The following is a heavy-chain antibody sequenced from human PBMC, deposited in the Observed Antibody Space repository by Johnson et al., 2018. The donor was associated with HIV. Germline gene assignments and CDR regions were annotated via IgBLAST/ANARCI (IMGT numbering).Heavy chain of an antibody. D-gene: IGHD6-13*01. Sequence: VQLVESGGGLVQPGGSLRLSCAVSAFSVSSNYMSWVRQAPGKGLEWVSVIYSGGSTYYADSVKGRFTISRDNSKHTLYLQMNSLRAEDTSVSYCARETGYSSSWHAFDMWGQGTMVTVSS. J-gene: IGHJ3*02. V-gene: IGHV3-66*01. CDR2: IYSGGST. CDR3: ARETGYSSSWHAFDM. CDR1: AFSVSSNY.